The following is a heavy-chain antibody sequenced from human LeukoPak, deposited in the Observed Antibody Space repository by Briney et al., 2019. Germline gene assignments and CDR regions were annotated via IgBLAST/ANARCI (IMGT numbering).Heavy chain of an antibody. J-gene: IGHJ4*02. Sequence: PGGSLRLSRAASGFTFSSYAMSWVRQAPGKGLEWVSAISGSGGSTYYADSVKGRSTISRDNSKNTLYLQMNSLRAEDTAVYYCARDNGPIMTTVVTLDYWGQGTLVTVSS. CDR1: GFTFSSYA. CDR3: ARDNGPIMTTVVTLDY. V-gene: IGHV3-23*01. CDR2: ISGSGGST. D-gene: IGHD4-23*01.